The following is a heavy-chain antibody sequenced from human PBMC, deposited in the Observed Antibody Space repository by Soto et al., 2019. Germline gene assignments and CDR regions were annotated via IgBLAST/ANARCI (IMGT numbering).Heavy chain of an antibody. CDR2: IKTRADGGTI. V-gene: IGHV3-15*07. Sequence: ITWVLQAPGKGLEWVGRIKTRADGGTIDYAAPVKGRFTISRDDSKNTLYLQMNSLETEDTAVYYCTKVVAYYHHDMDVWGQGTTVTVSS. D-gene: IGHD2-15*01. CDR3: TKVVAYYHHDMDV. J-gene: IGHJ6*02.